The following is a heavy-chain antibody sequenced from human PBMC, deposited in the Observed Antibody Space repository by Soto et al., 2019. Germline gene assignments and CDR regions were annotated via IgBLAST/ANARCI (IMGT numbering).Heavy chain of an antibody. CDR2: FDPEDGET. CDR1: GYTLTELS. Sequence: ASVKVSCKVSGYTLTELSMHWVRQAPGKGLEWMGGFDPEDGETIYAQKFQGRVTMTEDTSTDTAYMELSSLRSEDTAVYYCATDLRYSYGLILGSLDYWGQGTLVTVSS. V-gene: IGHV1-24*01. CDR3: ATDLRYSYGLILGSLDY. J-gene: IGHJ4*02. D-gene: IGHD5-18*01.